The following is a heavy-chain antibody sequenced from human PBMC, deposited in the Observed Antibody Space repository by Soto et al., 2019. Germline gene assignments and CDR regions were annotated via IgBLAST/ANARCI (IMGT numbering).Heavy chain of an antibody. CDR3: VRSYTLMVAALGE. V-gene: IGHV4-61*01. D-gene: IGHD3-16*01. J-gene: IGHJ1*01. CDR1: GGSVNSGSYY. Sequence: QVPLQESGPGLVKPSETLSLTCTVSGGSVNSGSYYWNWIRQPPGKGLEWLGYVFYSGNSNYKPSVRSRVAISVDTSKNQFFLRLSSVTAADTAVYYCVRSYTLMVAALGEWGQGTLVTVSS. CDR2: VFYSGNS.